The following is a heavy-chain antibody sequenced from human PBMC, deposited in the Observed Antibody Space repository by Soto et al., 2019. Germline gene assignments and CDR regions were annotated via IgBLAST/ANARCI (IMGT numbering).Heavy chain of an antibody. CDR3: AHRVPGSDIGSSSLFDY. Sequence: QITLKESGPTLVKPTQTLTLTCTFSGFSLSTSGVGVGWIRQPPGKALEWLALIYWDDDKRYSPSLKSRLTITKDTSKNQVVLTMTHMDPVDTATYYCAHRVPGSDIGSSSLFDYWGQGTLVTVSS. J-gene: IGHJ4*02. CDR2: IYWDDDK. CDR1: GFSLSTSGVG. D-gene: IGHD6-6*01. V-gene: IGHV2-5*02.